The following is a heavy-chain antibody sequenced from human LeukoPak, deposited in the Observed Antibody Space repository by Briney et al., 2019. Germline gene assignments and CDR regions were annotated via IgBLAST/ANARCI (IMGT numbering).Heavy chain of an antibody. J-gene: IGHJ4*02. D-gene: IGHD3-10*01. CDR3: ARDLKVRGAIRY. CDR2: INPNSGGT. V-gene: IGHV1-2*02. Sequence: ASVKVSCKASGYTFTGYYMHWVRQAPGQGLEWMGWINPNSGGTNYAQKFQGRVTMTRDTSISTAYMELSRLRSDDTAVYYCARDLKVRGAIRYWGQGTLVTVSS. CDR1: GYTFTGYY.